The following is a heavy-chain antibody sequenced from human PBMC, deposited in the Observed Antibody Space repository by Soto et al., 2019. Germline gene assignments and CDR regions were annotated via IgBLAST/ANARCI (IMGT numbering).Heavy chain of an antibody. CDR1: GGSISSSSYY. Sequence: QLQLQESGPGLVKPSETLSLTCTVSGGSISSSSYYWGWIRQPPGKGLEWIGNIYYSGSTYYNPSLKSRVTISVDTSKNQFSRKLSSVTAADTAVYYCARYCSSTSCYYFDYWGQGTLVTVSS. D-gene: IGHD2-2*01. CDR2: IYYSGST. J-gene: IGHJ4*02. V-gene: IGHV4-39*01. CDR3: ARYCSSTSCYYFDY.